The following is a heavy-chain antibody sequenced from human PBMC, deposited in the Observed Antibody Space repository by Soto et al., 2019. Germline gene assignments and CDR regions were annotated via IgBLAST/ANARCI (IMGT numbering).Heavy chain of an antibody. Sequence: EVQLLESGGGLVQPGGSLRLSCAASGFTFSSYAMNWVRQAPGKGLEWVSAISGSGGSTYYADSGKGRFTISRDNSKNTRYLQMNNLRGEDTGVYYCAETDAQCLVRIWFDPWGQGTLVTVSS. CDR1: GFTFSSYA. CDR2: ISGSGGST. J-gene: IGHJ5*02. V-gene: IGHV3-23*01. CDR3: AETDAQCLVRIWFDP. D-gene: IGHD6-19*01.